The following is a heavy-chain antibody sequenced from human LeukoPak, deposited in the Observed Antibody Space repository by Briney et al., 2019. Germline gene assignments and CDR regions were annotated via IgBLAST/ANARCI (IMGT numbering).Heavy chain of an antibody. V-gene: IGHV3-30*04. Sequence: GGSLRLSCAASGFTFSSYAMHWVRQAPGEGLEWVAVISYDGSNKYYADSVKGRFTISRDNSKNTLYLQMNSLRAEDTAVYYCARSRDVVVTAWAYFDYWGQGTLVTVSS. CDR2: ISYDGSNK. J-gene: IGHJ4*02. CDR1: GFTFSSYA. D-gene: IGHD2-21*02. CDR3: ARSRDVVVTAWAYFDY.